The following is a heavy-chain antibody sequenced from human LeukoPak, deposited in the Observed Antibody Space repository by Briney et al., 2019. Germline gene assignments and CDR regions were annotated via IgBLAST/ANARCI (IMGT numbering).Heavy chain of an antibody. V-gene: IGHV4-59*01. CDR1: GGSIRSYY. D-gene: IGHD1-1*01. CDR2: IYYSGSS. J-gene: IGHJ4*02. Sequence: SETLSLTCTVSGGSIRSYYWSWIRQPPGKGLEWIGYIYYSGSSNYNPSLKSRVTKSVDTSKIQSSLKLSSVTAADTAVYYCARSTTRGGEAIDYWGQGTLVTVSS. CDR3: ARSTTRGGEAIDY.